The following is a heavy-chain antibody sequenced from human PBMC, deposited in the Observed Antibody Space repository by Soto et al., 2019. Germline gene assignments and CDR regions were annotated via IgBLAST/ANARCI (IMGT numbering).Heavy chain of an antibody. V-gene: IGHV3-23*01. CDR1: GFTFSSYA. CDR2: ISGSGGST. Sequence: VGSLRLSCAASGFTFSSYAMSWVRQAPGKGLEWVSAISGSGGSTYYADSVKGRFTISRDNSKNTLYLQMNSLRAEDTAVYYCAKDRHIVVVTATSKYWGQGTLVTVSS. J-gene: IGHJ4*02. CDR3: AKDRHIVVVTATSKY. D-gene: IGHD2-21*02.